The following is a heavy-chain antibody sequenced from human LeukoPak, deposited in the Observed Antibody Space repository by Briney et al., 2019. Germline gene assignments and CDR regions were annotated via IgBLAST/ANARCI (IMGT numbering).Heavy chain of an antibody. CDR3: ARDWGFTMVRGVNSAAAGY. Sequence: GGSLRLSCAGSGFSFGDHGMSWVRQRPGKGLEWVSGLNWNGGSADYADSVKGRFTISRDNAKNSLFLQMNSLRAEDTAVYYCARDWGFTMVRGVNSAAAGYWGQGTLVTVSS. D-gene: IGHD3-10*01. J-gene: IGHJ4*02. CDR2: LNWNGGSA. CDR1: GFSFGDHG. V-gene: IGHV3-20*04.